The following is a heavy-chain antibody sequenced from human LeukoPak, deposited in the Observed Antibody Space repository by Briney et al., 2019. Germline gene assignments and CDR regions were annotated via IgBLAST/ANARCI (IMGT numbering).Heavy chain of an antibody. J-gene: IGHJ4*02. CDR1: GGSVSSGSYY. Sequence: PSETLSLTCTVSGGSVSSGSYYWSWIRQPPGKGLEWIGHIYYSGSTNYNLFFKSRVTISVDTPKNQFSLKLSSVIPADTAVYYCARDRGYCSGGSCYPSFDSWGQGTLVTVSS. D-gene: IGHD2-15*01. V-gene: IGHV4-61*01. CDR2: IYYSGST. CDR3: ARDRGYCSGGSCYPSFDS.